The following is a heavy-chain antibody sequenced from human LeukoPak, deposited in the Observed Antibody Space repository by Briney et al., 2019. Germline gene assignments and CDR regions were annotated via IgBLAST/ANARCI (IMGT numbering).Heavy chain of an antibody. CDR1: GFTFSSYE. CDR3: ARASPYYYGSGSRDY. CDR2: ISSSGSTI. V-gene: IGHV3-48*03. D-gene: IGHD3-10*01. J-gene: IGHJ4*02. Sequence: PGGSLRLSCAASGFTFSSYEMNWVRQAPGKGLEWVSYISSSGSTIYYADSVKGRFTISRDNAKNSLYLQMNSLRAEDTAVYYCARASPYYYGSGSRDYWGQGTLVTVSS.